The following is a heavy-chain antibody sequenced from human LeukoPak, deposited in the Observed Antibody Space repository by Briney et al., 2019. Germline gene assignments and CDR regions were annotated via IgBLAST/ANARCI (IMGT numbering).Heavy chain of an antibody. D-gene: IGHD5-18*01. Sequence: GGSLRLSCATSGFTFSMSSMHWVRLAPGKGLVWVAHSNTDGSVISHADSVKGRLTISRDNAKNTLYLEMNSLRVEDTAMYYCARVPTNTYGLGEWGQGTLVSVSS. CDR1: GFTFSMSS. V-gene: IGHV3-74*01. CDR2: SNTDGSVI. CDR3: ARVPTNTYGLGE. J-gene: IGHJ4*02.